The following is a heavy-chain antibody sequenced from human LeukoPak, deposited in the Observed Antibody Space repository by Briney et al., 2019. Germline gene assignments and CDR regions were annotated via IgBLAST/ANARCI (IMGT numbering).Heavy chain of an antibody. V-gene: IGHV4-61*02. CDR3: ARVPYSSHAFDI. J-gene: IGHJ3*02. D-gene: IGHD3-22*01. CDR1: GDSISSGDYY. Sequence: SETLSLTCTVSGDSISSGDYYWSWIRQPAGKGLEWIGRIYTSGSTNYNPSLKSRVTISVDTSKNQFSLKLSSVTAADTAAYYCARVPYSSHAFDIWGQGTMVTVSS. CDR2: IYTSGST.